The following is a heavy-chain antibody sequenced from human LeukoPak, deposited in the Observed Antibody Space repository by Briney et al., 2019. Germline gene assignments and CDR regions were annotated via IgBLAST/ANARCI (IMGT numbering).Heavy chain of an antibody. Sequence: PGGSLRLSCAASGFIFSRNSMNWVRQAPGKGLEWVSFISSSSSYIYYADSVKGRFTISRDNAKNSLYLQMNSLRAEDTAVYFCARDGEAFGWNYAFDYWGQGTPVTVSS. V-gene: IGHV3-21*01. CDR1: GFIFSRNS. J-gene: IGHJ4*02. CDR3: ARDGEAFGWNYAFDY. D-gene: IGHD1-7*01. CDR2: ISSSSSYI.